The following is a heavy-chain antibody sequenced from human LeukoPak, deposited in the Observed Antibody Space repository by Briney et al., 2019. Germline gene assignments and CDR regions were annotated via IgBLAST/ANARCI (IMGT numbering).Heavy chain of an antibody. J-gene: IGHJ6*03. Sequence: GGSLRLSCAASGFTFSSYSMNWVRQAPGKGLEWVSSISSSSSYIYYADSVKGRFTISRDNAKNSLYLQMNSLRAEDTAVYYCARDLGKQWLVAWYYYMDVWGKGTTVTVSS. CDR1: GFTFSSYS. CDR2: ISSSSSYI. V-gene: IGHV3-21*01. CDR3: ARDLGKQWLVAWYYYMDV. D-gene: IGHD6-19*01.